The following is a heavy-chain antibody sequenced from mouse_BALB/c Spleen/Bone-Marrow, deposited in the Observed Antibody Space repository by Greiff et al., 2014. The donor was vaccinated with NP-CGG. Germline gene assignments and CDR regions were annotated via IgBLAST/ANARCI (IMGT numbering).Heavy chain of an antibody. Sequence: VQLKESGPELVKPGASMRISCKASGYSFTGYTMNWVKQSHGKNLEWIGLINPYNGGTSYNQKFKGKATLTVDKSSSTAYMELLSLTSEGFAVYYCARDFDYYGSCSVTCWGPGTLVTVPA. V-gene: IGHV1-37*01. D-gene: IGHD1-1*01. CDR3: ARDFDYYGSCSVTC. CDR1: GYSFTGYT. CDR2: INPYNGGT. J-gene: IGHJ3*01.